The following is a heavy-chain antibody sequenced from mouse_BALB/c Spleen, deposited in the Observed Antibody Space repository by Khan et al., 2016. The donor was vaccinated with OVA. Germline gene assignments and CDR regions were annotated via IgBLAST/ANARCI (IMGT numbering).Heavy chain of an antibody. V-gene: IGHV5-6*01. D-gene: IGHD1-1*01. Sequence: EVELVESVGDLVKPGGSLKLSCAASGFTFSTYGMSWVRQTPEKRLEWVATISTGGTYTYYPDSVKGRFTISRDNAKNTLYLQLSSLKSEDTAIYYCSRLAYYYNSEGFAYWGQGTLVTVSA. CDR2: ISTGGTYT. J-gene: IGHJ3*01. CDR3: SRLAYYYNSEGFAY. CDR1: GFTFSTYG.